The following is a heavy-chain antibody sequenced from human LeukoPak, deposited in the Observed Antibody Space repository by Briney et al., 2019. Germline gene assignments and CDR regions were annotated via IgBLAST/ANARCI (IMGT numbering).Heavy chain of an antibody. CDR1: GVSFSGYY. D-gene: IGHD3-22*01. CDR3: ARAYYESSGYYSCFDP. CDR2: IYYSGST. Sequence: YPSETLSLTCAVYGVSFSGYYWSWIRQPPGKGLEWIGYIYYSGSTNYNPSLKSRVTISVDTSKNQFSLKLSSVTAADTAVYYCARAYYESSGYYSCFDPWGQGTLVTVSS. J-gene: IGHJ5*02. V-gene: IGHV4-59*01.